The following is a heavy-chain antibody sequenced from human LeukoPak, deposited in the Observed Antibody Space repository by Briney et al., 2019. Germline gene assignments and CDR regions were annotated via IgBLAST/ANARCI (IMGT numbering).Heavy chain of an antibody. V-gene: IGHV3-74*01. CDR2: INSDGSST. Sequence: GGSLRLSCAASGFTFSSYWMHWVRQAPGKGLVWVSRINSDGSSTSYADSVKGRFTISRDNAKNTLYLQMNSLRAEDTAVYYCARDHPGYCNGGSCYAYYFDYWGQGTLVTVSS. CDR1: GFTFSSYW. J-gene: IGHJ4*02. D-gene: IGHD2-15*01. CDR3: ARDHPGYCNGGSCYAYYFDY.